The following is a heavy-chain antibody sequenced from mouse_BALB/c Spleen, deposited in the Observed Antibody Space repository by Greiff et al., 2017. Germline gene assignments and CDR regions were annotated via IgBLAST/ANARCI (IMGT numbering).Heavy chain of an antibody. CDR1: GYAFTNYL. CDR3: ARGGRYDDAMDY. J-gene: IGHJ4*01. D-gene: IGHD2-14*01. V-gene: IGHV1-54*01. CDR2: INPGSGGT. Sequence: QVQLQQSGAELVRPGTSVKVSCKASGYAFTNYLIEWVKQRPGQGLEWIGVINPGSGGTNYNEKFKGKATLTADKSSSTAYMQLSSLTSDDSAVYFCARGGRYDDAMDYWGQGTSVTVSS.